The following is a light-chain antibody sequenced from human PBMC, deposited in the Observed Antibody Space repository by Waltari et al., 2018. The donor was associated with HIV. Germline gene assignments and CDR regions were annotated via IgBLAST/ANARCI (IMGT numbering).Light chain of an antibody. CDR1: SSDVGDYDF. Sequence: QSALTQPPSASGSPGQSVTISCSGTSSDVGDYDFVSWYQQHPGKVPKLILYEVNKRPSGVPVRFSGSKSGHTASLTVSGLQADDEADYYCSSYAGSNNVVFGGGTKLTVL. CDR3: SSYAGSNNVV. V-gene: IGLV2-8*01. CDR2: EVN. J-gene: IGLJ2*01.